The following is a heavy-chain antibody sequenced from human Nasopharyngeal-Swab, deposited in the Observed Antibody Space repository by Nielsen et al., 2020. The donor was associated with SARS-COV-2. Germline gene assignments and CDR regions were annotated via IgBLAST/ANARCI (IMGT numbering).Heavy chain of an antibody. D-gene: IGHD5-12*01. CDR3: AKDRDSGDDSDDYYHYYGMDV. V-gene: IGHV3-23*01. J-gene: IGHJ6*02. CDR2: ISGSDHTT. CDR1: GFTFRSYA. Sequence: GGSLRLSCAASGFTFRSYAISWVRQAPGKGLEWVSVISGSDHTTYYADSVKGRFTISRDNSKNTVNLQMNSLRVEDTAIYYCAKDRDSGDDSDDYYHYYGMDVWCQGTTVTVFS.